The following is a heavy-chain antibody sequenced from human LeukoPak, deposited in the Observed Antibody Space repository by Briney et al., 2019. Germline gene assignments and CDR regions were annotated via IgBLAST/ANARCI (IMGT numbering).Heavy chain of an antibody. CDR3: ARDTHSRFLEWFV. CDR1: GYTFTGYY. J-gene: IGHJ4*02. CDR2: INPNSGGT. Sequence: ASVKVSCKASGYTFTGYYMHWVRQAPGQGLEWMGRINPNSGGTNYAQKFQGRGTMTRDTSISTAYMELSRLRSDDTAVYYCARDTHSRFLEWFVWGQGTLVTVPS. D-gene: IGHD3-3*01. V-gene: IGHV1-2*06.